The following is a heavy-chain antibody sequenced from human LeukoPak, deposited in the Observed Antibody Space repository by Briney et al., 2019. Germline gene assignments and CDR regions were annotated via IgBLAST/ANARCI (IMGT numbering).Heavy chain of an antibody. CDR3: ARDFIPPPERTSRYLDS. V-gene: IGHV1-18*01. J-gene: IGHJ4*02. Sequence: GAAVXXXXXGSGYTFIHYGITGXRQAAGQGGEXXXXISAYNGKTNYAQKCQARVTMTKYTSTSTAYMELRSLRSDDTAVYYCARDFIPPPERTSRYLDSWGQGTLVTVSS. CDR2: ISAYNGKT. D-gene: IGHD1-14*01. CDR1: GYTFIHYG.